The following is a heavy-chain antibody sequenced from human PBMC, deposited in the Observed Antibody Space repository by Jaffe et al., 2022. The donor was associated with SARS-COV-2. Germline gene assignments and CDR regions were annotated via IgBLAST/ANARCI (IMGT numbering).Heavy chain of an antibody. CDR1: GGSISSSSYY. D-gene: IGHD5-18*01. V-gene: IGHV4-39*01. J-gene: IGHJ4*02. Sequence: QLQLQESGPGLVKPSETLSLTCTVSGGSISSSSYYWGWIRQPPGKGLEWIGTISYSGSTYYNLSLKSRVTISVDTPKNQFSLKLSSVTAADTSVYYCAILRGYTYGSVRGYFDYWGQGTLVTVSS. CDR3: AILRGYTYGSVRGYFDY. CDR2: ISYSGST.